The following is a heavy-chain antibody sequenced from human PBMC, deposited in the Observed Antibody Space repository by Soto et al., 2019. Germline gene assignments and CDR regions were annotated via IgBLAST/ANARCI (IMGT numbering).Heavy chain of an antibody. CDR2: IYYSVST. V-gene: IGHV4-59*01. CDR3: ARARGWDDFEY. Sequence: SQPLSLTYTVAGGSISSYYLSLIRQPPGKVLEWIGYIYYSVSTNYNPSLKSRVTISVDTSKNQFSLKLSSVTAADTAVYYCARARGWDDFEYWGQGTLVTVSS. J-gene: IGHJ4*02. CDR1: GGSISSYY. D-gene: IGHD6-19*01.